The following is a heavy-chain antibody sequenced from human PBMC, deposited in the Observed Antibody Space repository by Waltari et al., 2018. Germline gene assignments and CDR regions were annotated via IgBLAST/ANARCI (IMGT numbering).Heavy chain of an antibody. Sequence: EVQLLQSGAEGKKPGTPVQISCKVSGDTFTDNYIHWIQQAPGKGLQWMGLLDPEDGQAVYAEKFQGRVTMTADTSIHTAYMELTSLTSEDTAFYYCAAALGGGISASRPFHFWGQGTMITVSS. V-gene: IGHV1-69-2*01. J-gene: IGHJ3*01. CDR2: LDPEDGQA. CDR3: AAALGGGISASRPFHF. D-gene: IGHD3-10*01. CDR1: GDTFTDNY.